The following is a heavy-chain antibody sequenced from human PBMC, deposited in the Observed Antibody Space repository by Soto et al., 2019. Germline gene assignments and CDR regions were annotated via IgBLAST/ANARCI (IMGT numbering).Heavy chain of an antibody. CDR3: ERQPRYCTNGVCYKIPYAFEI. D-gene: IGHD2-8*01. V-gene: IGHV4-34*01. CDR2: INHSRST. CDR1: GGSFSGYY. Sequence: QVQLQQWGAGLLKPSETLSLTCAVYGGSFSGYYWSWIRQPPGKGLEWIGEINHSRSTNYNPSLKSRVTISVDTSKLQVSLKLSSMTAADTAVYYCERQPRYCTNGVCYKIPYAFEIWGQGTMVTVSS. J-gene: IGHJ3*02.